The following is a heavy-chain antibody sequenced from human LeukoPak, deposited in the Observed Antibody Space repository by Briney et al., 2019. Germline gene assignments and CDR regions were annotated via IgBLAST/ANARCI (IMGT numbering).Heavy chain of an antibody. CDR2: IKSKTAGGTT. Sequence: GGSLRLSCAASGFTFSNTWMNWVRQAPGKGLEWVGRIKSKTAGGTTDYAAPVKGRFTISRDDSKNMVYLQLTSLKTEDTGVYYCARDWYHAFDFWGQGTMVTVSS. CDR1: GFTFSNTW. V-gene: IGHV3-15*07. CDR3: ARDWYHAFDF. J-gene: IGHJ3*01. D-gene: IGHD3-9*01.